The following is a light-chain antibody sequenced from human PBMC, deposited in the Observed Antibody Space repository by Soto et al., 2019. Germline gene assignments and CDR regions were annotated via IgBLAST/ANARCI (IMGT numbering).Light chain of an antibody. J-gene: IGKJ5*01. CDR1: RSASRC. CDR3: PQRSNWPIT. V-gene: IGKV3-11*01. Sequence: EIVFTQSPATLTLSPGKRATLSCRASRSASRCLAWYQAKPRQAPRHLIYDASNKATGIPARFSGSGSGIDFTLTFNNLEPGDFAVYYGPQRSNWPITFGQGTRLEIK. CDR2: DAS.